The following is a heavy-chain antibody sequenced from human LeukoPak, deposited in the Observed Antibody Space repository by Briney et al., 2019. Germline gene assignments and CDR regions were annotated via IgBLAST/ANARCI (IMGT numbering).Heavy chain of an antibody. CDR2: ISAYNGNT. J-gene: IGHJ6*02. D-gene: IGHD5-12*01. CDR1: GYTFTSYG. V-gene: IGHV1-18*01. CDR3: AREMATILSFLYYYYYGMDV. Sequence: ASVKVSCKASGYTFTSYGISWVRQAPGQGLEWMGWISAYNGNTNYAQKLQGRVTMTTDTSTSTAYMELRSLRSDDTAVYYCAREMATILSFLYYYYYGMDVWGQGTTVTVSS.